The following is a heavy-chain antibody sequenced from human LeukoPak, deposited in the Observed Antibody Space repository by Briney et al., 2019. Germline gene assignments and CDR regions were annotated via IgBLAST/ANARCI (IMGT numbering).Heavy chain of an antibody. Sequence: GGSLRLSCAASGFTFDDYGMSWVRQAPGKGLEWVPGINWNGGSTGYADSVKGRFTISRDNAKNSLYLQMNSPRAEDTALYYCARDRGVDTAMVNWFDPWGQGTLVTVSS. CDR3: ARDRGVDTAMVNWFDP. CDR2: INWNGGST. D-gene: IGHD5-18*01. CDR1: GFTFDDYG. V-gene: IGHV3-20*04. J-gene: IGHJ5*02.